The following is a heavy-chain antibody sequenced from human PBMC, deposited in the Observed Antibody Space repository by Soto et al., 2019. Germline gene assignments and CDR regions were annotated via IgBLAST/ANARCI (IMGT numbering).Heavy chain of an antibody. J-gene: IGHJ6*02. Sequence: ASVKVSCKASGYTFTSYGISWVRQAPGQGLEWMGWISAYNGNTNYAQKLQGRVTMTTDTSTSTAYMELRSLRSDDTAVYYCARVAAGTRGYYYYGMDVWGQGTTVTVS. D-gene: IGHD6-13*01. CDR2: ISAYNGNT. V-gene: IGHV1-18*01. CDR3: ARVAAGTRGYYYYGMDV. CDR1: GYTFTSYG.